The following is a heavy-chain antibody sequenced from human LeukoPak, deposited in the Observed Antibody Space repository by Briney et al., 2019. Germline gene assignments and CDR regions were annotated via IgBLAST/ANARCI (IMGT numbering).Heavy chain of an antibody. J-gene: IGHJ5*02. Sequence: GESLKISCKGPGYSFTSYWIGWVRQMPGKGLEWMGIIYPGDSDTRYSPSFQGQVTISADKSISTAYLQWSSLKASDTAMYYCARQWYYYDSSGYYLGDWFDPWGQGTLVTVSS. CDR3: ARQWYYYDSSGYYLGDWFDP. V-gene: IGHV5-51*01. CDR1: GYSFTSYW. CDR2: IYPGDSDT. D-gene: IGHD3-22*01.